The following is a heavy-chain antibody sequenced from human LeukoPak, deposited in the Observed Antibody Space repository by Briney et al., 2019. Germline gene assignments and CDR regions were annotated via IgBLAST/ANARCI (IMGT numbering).Heavy chain of an antibody. CDR3: ARWSSRYCDSSGIIPDP. Sequence: SETLSLTCAVYGGSFSGYYWSWIRQPPGKGLEWIGEINHSGSTNYNPSLKSRVTISVDTSKNQFSLKLSSVTAADTAVYYCARWSSRYCDSSGIIPDPWGQGTLVTVSS. CDR2: INHSGST. V-gene: IGHV4-34*01. D-gene: IGHD3-22*01. J-gene: IGHJ5*02. CDR1: GGSFSGYY.